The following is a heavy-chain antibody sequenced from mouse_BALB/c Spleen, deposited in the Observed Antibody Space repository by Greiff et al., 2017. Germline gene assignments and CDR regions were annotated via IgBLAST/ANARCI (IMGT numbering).Heavy chain of an antibody. CDR3: ASSDYYTSSWFAY. CDR1: GFTFTAYY. V-gene: IGHV7-3*02. J-gene: IGHJ3*01. CDR2: IRNKANGYTT. Sequence: EVKLVESGGGLVQPGGSLRLSCATSGFTFTAYYMSWVRQPPGKALEWLGFIRNKANGYTTEYSASVKGRFTISRDNSQSILYLQMNTLRAEDSATYYCASSDYYTSSWFAYWGQGTLVTVSA. D-gene: IGHD1-1*01.